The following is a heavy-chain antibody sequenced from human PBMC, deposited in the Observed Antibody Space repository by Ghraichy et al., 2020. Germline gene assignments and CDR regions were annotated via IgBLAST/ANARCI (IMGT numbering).Heavy chain of an antibody. V-gene: IGHV1-18*01. CDR3: ARGTGGLLSYYYYNYMDV. CDR2: ISAYNGNT. D-gene: IGHD7-27*01. Sequence: SVKVSCKASGYMFTDYGINWVRQAPGQGLEWMGWISAYNGNTNYAQNLQDRVIMTTDTSTNTAYMEVRSLISGDTAVYYCARGTGGLLSYYYYNYMDVWGKGTTVTVSS. CDR1: GYMFTDYG. J-gene: IGHJ6*03.